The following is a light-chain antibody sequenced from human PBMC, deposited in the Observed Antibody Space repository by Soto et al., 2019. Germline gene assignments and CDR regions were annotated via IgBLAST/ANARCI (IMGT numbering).Light chain of an antibody. CDR3: SSYAGSNSHV. V-gene: IGLV2-8*01. CDR1: SSDVGGYNF. J-gene: IGLJ1*01. Sequence: QSVLTQPPSASGSPGQSVTFSCTGTSSDVGGYNFVSWYQQLPGKAPKLMIYEVSKRPSGVPDRFSGSKSGNTASLTVSGLQAEDEADYYCSSYAGSNSHVFGTGTKVTVL. CDR2: EVS.